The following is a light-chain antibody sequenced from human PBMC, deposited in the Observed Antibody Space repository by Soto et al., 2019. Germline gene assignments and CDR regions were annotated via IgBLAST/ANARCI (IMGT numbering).Light chain of an antibody. Sequence: EIVLTQSPGTLSLSPGERATLSCRTSQSVSSSYLAWYQQKPGQAPRLLVYAASSRATGIPDRFSGSGFGTDFTLTISRLEPEDFAVYYCQQYVSSVWTFGQGTKVDIK. CDR3: QQYVSSVWT. CDR1: QSVSSSY. J-gene: IGKJ1*01. CDR2: AAS. V-gene: IGKV3-20*01.